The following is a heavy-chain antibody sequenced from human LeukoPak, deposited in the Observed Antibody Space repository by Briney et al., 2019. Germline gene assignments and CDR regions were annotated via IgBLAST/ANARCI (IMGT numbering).Heavy chain of an antibody. D-gene: IGHD2-21*02. CDR3: ARTIRGSAYCGGDCLGDAFDI. CDR2: INPNSGGT. CDR1: GYTFTGYY. Sequence: ASVKVSCKASGYTFTGYYMHWVRQAPGQGLEWMGWINPNSGGTNYAQKFQGRVTMTRDMSTSTVYMELSSLRSEDTAVYYCARTIRGSAYCGGDCLGDAFDIWGQGTMVTVSS. J-gene: IGHJ3*02. V-gene: IGHV1-2*02.